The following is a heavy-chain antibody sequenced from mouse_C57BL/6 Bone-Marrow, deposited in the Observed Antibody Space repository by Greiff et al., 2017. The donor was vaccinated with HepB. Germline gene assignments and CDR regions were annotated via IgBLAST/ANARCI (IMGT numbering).Heavy chain of an antibody. Sequence: VHVKQSGPELVKPGDSVKISCKASGYSFTGYFMNWVMQSHGKSLEWIGRINPYNGDTFYNQKFKGKATLTVDKSSSTAHMELRSLTSEDSAVYYCARRGTVVFDYWGQGTTLTVSS. D-gene: IGHD1-1*01. CDR2: INPYNGDT. V-gene: IGHV1-20*01. J-gene: IGHJ2*01. CDR3: ARRGTVVFDY. CDR1: GYSFTGYF.